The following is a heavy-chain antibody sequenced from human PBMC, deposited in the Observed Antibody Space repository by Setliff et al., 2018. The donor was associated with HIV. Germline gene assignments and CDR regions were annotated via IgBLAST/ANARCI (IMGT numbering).Heavy chain of an antibody. D-gene: IGHD3-3*01. Sequence: ASVKVSCKASGFIFTDYQIHWVRQAPGQGLEWMGRFNPNSRVTNSPQKFQGRVTMTRDTSINTAYMELSRLTSDDTAFYYCAREPTGDFWSGYSSRGLDYWGQGTLVTVTS. J-gene: IGHJ4*02. CDR1: GFIFTDYQ. CDR3: AREPTGDFWSGYSSRGLDY. V-gene: IGHV1-2*06. CDR2: FNPNSRVT.